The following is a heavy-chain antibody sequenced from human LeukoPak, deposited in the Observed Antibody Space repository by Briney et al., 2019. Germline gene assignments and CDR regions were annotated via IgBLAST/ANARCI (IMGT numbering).Heavy chain of an antibody. CDR3: ARDYRNYGPDY. D-gene: IGHD4-11*01. CDR2: ISTDNGNT. CDR1: GYTFTNYG. V-gene: IGHV1-18*01. J-gene: IGHJ4*02. Sequence: ASVKVSCKASGYTFTNYGFSWVRKAPGQGLEWMGWISTDNGNTNYAQKLQGRVTMTTDTSTSTAYMELRSLRFDDTAVYYCARDYRNYGPDYWGQGTLVTVSS.